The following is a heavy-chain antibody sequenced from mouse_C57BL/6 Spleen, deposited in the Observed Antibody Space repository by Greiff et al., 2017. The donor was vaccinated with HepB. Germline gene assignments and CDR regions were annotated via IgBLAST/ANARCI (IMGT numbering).Heavy chain of an antibody. CDR1: GFTFSDYG. D-gene: IGHD1-1*01. J-gene: IGHJ3*01. CDR3: EWEGDYYYSSSSWLAY. V-gene: IGHV5-17*01. CDR2: ISSGSSTI. Sequence: EVHLVESGGGLVKPGGSLKLSCAASGFTFSDYGMHWVRQAPEKGLEWVAYISSGSSTIYYAATVKGRFTISRDNAKNTLFLPMTSLRSEDTSMYYGEWEGDYYYSSSSWLAYWGQGTLVTVSA.